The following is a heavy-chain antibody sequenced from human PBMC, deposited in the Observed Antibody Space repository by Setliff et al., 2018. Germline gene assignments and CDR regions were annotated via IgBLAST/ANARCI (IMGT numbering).Heavy chain of an antibody. CDR2: ISAYNGNT. Sequence: ASVKVSCKASGYTFTSYGISWVRQAPGQGIEWMGWISAYNGNTNYAQKRQGRVTMNTDTSTSTAYMELRSLRSDDTAVYYCASDGQVNYNFWSGSYFYYGIDVWGQGTTVTVSS. CDR3: ASDGQVNYNFWSGSYFYYGIDV. D-gene: IGHD3-3*01. V-gene: IGHV1-18*01. J-gene: IGHJ6*02. CDR1: GYTFTSYG.